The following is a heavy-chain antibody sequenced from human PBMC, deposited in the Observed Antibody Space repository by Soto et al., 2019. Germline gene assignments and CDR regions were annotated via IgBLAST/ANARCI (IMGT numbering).Heavy chain of an antibody. CDR2: IYYSGST. J-gene: IGHJ5*02. Sequence: XXTLSLTCTVSGGSISSYYWRWIPQPPGKGLEWIGYIYYSGSTNYNPSLKSRVTISVDTSKNQFSLKLSSVTAADTDVYYCARLLSSGYDLGPGRSFDPWGQGTLVTVSS. CDR3: ARLLSSGYDLGPGRSFDP. CDR1: GGSISSYY. V-gene: IGHV4-59*01. D-gene: IGHD5-12*01.